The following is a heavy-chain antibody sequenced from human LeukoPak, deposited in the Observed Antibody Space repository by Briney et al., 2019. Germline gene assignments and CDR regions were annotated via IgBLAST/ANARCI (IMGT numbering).Heavy chain of an antibody. D-gene: IGHD3-3*01. CDR3: ASSLGDFWSGSHFDY. CDR1: GYTFTSYA. Sequence: ASVKVSCKASGYTFTSYAMHWVRQAPGQRLEWMGWINADNGNTIYSQKFQGRVTITRDTSASTAYMELSSLRSEDTAVYYCASSLGDFWSGSHFDYWGQGTLVTVSS. V-gene: IGHV1-3*01. CDR2: INADNGNT. J-gene: IGHJ4*02.